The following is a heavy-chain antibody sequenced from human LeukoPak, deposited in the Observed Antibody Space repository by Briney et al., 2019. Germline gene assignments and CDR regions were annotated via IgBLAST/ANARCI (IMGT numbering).Heavy chain of an antibody. Sequence: SETLSLTCTVSGYSISSGYYWGWIRQPPGKGLEWIGSIYHSGSTYYNPSLKSRVTISVDTSKNQFSLKLSSVTAADTAVYYCASEDYSSSSTTNFDYWGQGTLVTVSS. CDR2: IYHSGST. J-gene: IGHJ4*02. CDR3: ASEDYSSSSTTNFDY. CDR1: GYSISSGYY. V-gene: IGHV4-38-2*02. D-gene: IGHD6-13*01.